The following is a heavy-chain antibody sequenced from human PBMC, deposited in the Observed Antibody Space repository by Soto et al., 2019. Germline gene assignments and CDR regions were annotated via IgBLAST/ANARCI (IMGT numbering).Heavy chain of an antibody. Sequence: PGGSLRLSCAASGFTFDDYAMHWVRQAPGEGLEWVSGISWNSGSIGYADSVKGRFTISRDNAKNSLYLQMNSLRAEDTALYYWEKDPQQWLGPGGYTWFDPWGQGTLVTVSS. J-gene: IGHJ5*02. CDR3: EKDPQQWLGPGGYTWFDP. D-gene: IGHD6-19*01. CDR2: ISWNSGSI. V-gene: IGHV3-9*01. CDR1: GFTFDDYA.